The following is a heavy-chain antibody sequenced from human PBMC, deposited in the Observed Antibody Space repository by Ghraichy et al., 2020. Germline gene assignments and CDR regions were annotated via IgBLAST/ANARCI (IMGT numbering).Heavy chain of an antibody. V-gene: IGHV4-34*01. CDR3: ARISALDYDCWSGPHPRPGWFDP. J-gene: IGHJ5*02. Sequence: SETLSLTCAVYGGSFSGYYWSWIRQPPGKGLEWIGQINHSGSTNYNPSLKSRVTILVDTSKNQFSLELSSVTAADTAVYYCARISALDYDCWSGPHPRPGWFDPWGQGTLVTVSS. D-gene: IGHD3-3*01. CDR2: INHSGST. CDR1: GGSFSGYY.